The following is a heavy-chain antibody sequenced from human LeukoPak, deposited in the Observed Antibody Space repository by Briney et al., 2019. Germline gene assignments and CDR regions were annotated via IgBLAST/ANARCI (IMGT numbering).Heavy chain of an antibody. CDR2: VFHGGNI. Sequence: PSETLSLTCTVSGGFISNYCWNWIRQAPGKGLEWMGFVFHGGNINYNPSLRSRVIMSLDTTRNELFVKLNFVTAPGTAVYYCASGAVFGVSAPHSFHRWGRGTLVTVSS. CDR1: GGFISNYC. J-gene: IGHJ4*02. CDR3: ASGAVFGVSAPHSFHR. V-gene: IGHV4-59*12. D-gene: IGHD3-3*01.